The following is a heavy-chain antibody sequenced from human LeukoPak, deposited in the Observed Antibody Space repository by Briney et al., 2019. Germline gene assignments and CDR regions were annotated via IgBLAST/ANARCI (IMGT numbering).Heavy chain of an antibody. CDR1: GFTFSSYS. CDR2: ISSSSSTI. J-gene: IGHJ4*02. D-gene: IGHD5-18*01. V-gene: IGHV3-48*01. CDR3: ARDRGYSYGIFDY. Sequence: GGSLRLSCAASGFTFSSYSMNWVRQAPGQGLEWVSYISSSSSTIYYADSVKGRFTISRDNAKNSLYLQMNSLRAEDTAVYYCARDRGYSYGIFDYWGQGTLVTVSS.